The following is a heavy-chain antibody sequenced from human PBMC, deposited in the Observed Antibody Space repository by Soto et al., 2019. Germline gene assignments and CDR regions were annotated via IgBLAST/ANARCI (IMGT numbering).Heavy chain of an antibody. CDR2: ISAYNGNT. V-gene: IGHV1-18*04. J-gene: IGHJ4*02. D-gene: IGHD2-8*01. Sequence: ASLEVSCKASGYTFTSYGISWVRQAPGQGLEWMGWISAYNGNTNYAQKLQGRVTMTTDTSTSTAYMELRSLRSDDTAVYYCARFRTPRPGDNGVSDYWGQGALVTVSS. CDR3: ARFRTPRPGDNGVSDY. CDR1: GYTFTSYG.